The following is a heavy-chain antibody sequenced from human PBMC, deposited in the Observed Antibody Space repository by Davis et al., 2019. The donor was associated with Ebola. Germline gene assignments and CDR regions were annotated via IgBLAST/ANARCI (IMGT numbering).Heavy chain of an antibody. V-gene: IGHV3-23*01. Sequence: GESLKISCAASGLTFSSYVMSWVRQVPGKGLEWVSAISGSGGSTYYADSVKGRFTISRDNPKNTLYLQMNTLTPEDTAVYYCARDRGSYYGMDVWGQGTTVTVSS. CDR2: ISGSGGST. J-gene: IGHJ6*02. D-gene: IGHD3-10*01. CDR3: ARDRGSYYGMDV. CDR1: GLTFSSYV.